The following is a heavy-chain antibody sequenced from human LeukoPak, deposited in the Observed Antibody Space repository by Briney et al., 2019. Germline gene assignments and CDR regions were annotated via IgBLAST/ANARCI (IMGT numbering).Heavy chain of an antibody. CDR1: RFTLNTYA. V-gene: IGHV3-23*01. J-gene: IGHJ6*02. CDR2: ISGSGGTT. Sequence: PGGSLRLSCAASRFTLNTYAMSWVRQAPGKGLEWVSAISGSGGTTSYADSVKGRFTISRDNSKNTLYLQMNSLRAEDTAVYYCAKEGHGLVYYYGMDVWGQGTTVTVSS. CDR3: AKEGHGLVYYYGMDV. D-gene: IGHD6-25*01.